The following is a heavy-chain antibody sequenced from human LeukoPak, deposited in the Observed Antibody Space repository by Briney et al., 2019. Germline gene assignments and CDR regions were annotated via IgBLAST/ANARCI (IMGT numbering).Heavy chain of an antibody. CDR1: GGSVSGYY. J-gene: IGHJ6*02. CDR2: IHYSGKA. V-gene: IGHV4-59*02. CDR3: AKFGADYDMAV. Sequence: SETLSLTCSVFGGSVSGYYWTWVRQPPGKGLEWIGQIHYSGKADYNPSLKSRITISVDTSKNEISLRMSFMTAADTGIYYCAKFGADYDMAVWAKGPRSPSP. D-gene: IGHD3-16*01.